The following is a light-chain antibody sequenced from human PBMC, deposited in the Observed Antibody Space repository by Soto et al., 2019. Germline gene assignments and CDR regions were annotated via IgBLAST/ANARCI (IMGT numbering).Light chain of an antibody. J-gene: IGLJ1*01. CDR3: QAWDSSTAV. CDR1: KLGDKL. V-gene: IGLV3-1*01. Sequence: SYELTQPPSVSVSPGLTASITCSGDKLGDKLAYWYQQKPGQSPVLVMYQDSKRPSGIPERFSGSNSRNTATLTISGTQSMDEADYYCQAWDSSTAVFGTGTKLTVL. CDR2: QDS.